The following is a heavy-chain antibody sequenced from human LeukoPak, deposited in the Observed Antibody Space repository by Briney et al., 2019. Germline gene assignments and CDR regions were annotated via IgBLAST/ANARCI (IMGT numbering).Heavy chain of an antibody. D-gene: IGHD3-10*01. Sequence: ASVKVSCKASGYTFTGYYMHWVRQAPGHGLDWMGWINPNNGGTNYAQKFQGRVTMTRDTSISTAYMELSRLRSDDTAVYYFARDDPRGWYYFDSWGQGTLVTVSS. CDR3: ARDDPRGWYYFDS. V-gene: IGHV1-2*02. CDR2: INPNNGGT. J-gene: IGHJ4*02. CDR1: GYTFTGYY.